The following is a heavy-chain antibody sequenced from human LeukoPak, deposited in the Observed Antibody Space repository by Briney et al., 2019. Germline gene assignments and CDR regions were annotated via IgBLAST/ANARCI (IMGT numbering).Heavy chain of an antibody. CDR1: GFTFSSYG. CDR3: AKRSFWSGFSNWFDP. D-gene: IGHD3-3*01. Sequence: PGGSLRLSCAASGFTFSSYGMSWVRQAPGKGLEWVSDISGSGGSTYYADSVKGRFTISRDNSKNTLNLQMNSLRAEDTAVYYCAKRSFWSGFSNWFDPWGQGTLVTVS. CDR2: ISGSGGST. V-gene: IGHV3-23*01. J-gene: IGHJ5*02.